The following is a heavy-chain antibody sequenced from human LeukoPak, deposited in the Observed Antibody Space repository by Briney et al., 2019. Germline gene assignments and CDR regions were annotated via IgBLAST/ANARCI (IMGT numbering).Heavy chain of an antibody. D-gene: IGHD5-24*01. V-gene: IGHV4-59*01. CDR1: GGSISSYY. Sequence: SETLSLTCTVSGGSISSYYCSWIRQPPGKGLEWIGYIYYSGSTNYNPSLKSRVTISVDTSKNQFSLKLSSVTAADTAVYYCARDRDMASFDYWGQGTLVTVSS. CDR2: IYYSGST. J-gene: IGHJ4*02. CDR3: ARDRDMASFDY.